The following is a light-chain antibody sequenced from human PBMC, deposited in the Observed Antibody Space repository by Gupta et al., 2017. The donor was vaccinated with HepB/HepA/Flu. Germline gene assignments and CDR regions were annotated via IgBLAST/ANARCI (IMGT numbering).Light chain of an antibody. J-gene: IGLJ3*02. Sequence: QSVLTQPPSVSAAPGQKVTISCTGSSSNIGNNYVSWYQQRPGTTPKLPFYENNKRRSGIPERFSGSKYGTSATLVITGLQTGDEADYYCGPWDSSLSAGVFGGGTKVTVL. CDR1: SSNIGNNY. CDR3: GPWDSSLSAGV. CDR2: ENN. V-gene: IGLV1-51*02.